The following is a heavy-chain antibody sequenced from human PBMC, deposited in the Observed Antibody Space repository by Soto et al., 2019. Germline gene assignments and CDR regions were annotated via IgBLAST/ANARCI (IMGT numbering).Heavy chain of an antibody. Sequence: PVGSLRLSCAASGFTFSSYWMSWVRQAPGKGLEWVANIKQDGSEKYYVDSVKGRFTISRDNAKNSLYLQMNSLRAEDTAVYYCARDGTYYDFWSGSWAPLYGMDVWGQGTTVTVSS. J-gene: IGHJ6*02. CDR1: GFTFSSYW. V-gene: IGHV3-7*03. CDR2: IKQDGSEK. D-gene: IGHD3-3*01. CDR3: ARDGTYYDFWSGSWAPLYGMDV.